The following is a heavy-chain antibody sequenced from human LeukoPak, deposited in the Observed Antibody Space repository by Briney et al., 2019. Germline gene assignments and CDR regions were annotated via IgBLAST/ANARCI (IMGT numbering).Heavy chain of an antibody. CDR2: IIPIFGTA. V-gene: IGHV1-69*06. J-gene: IGHJ6*04. CDR3: ARMSGNVVVPAGTLGYYYYYGMDV. CDR1: GGTFSSYA. Sequence: SVKVSCKAFGGTFSSYAISWVRQAPGQGLEWMGGIIPIFGTANYAQKFQGRVTITADKSTSTAYMELSSLRSEDTAVYYCARMSGNVVVPAGTLGYYYYYGMDVWSKGTTVTVSS. D-gene: IGHD2-2*01.